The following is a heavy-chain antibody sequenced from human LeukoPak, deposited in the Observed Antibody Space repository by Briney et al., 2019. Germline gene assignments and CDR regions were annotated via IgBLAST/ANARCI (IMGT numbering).Heavy chain of an antibody. Sequence: SETLSLTCTVSGGSISGSYWDWIRQSPGKGLEWLGYVYYTGRTNYNPSLKSRLTMSVDTSTNQFSLRLSSVTAADTAVYYCARGRGAVAASHFDYWGQGTLVTVSS. CDR1: GGSISGSY. V-gene: IGHV4-59*08. J-gene: IGHJ4*02. D-gene: IGHD2-15*01. CDR2: VYYTGRT. CDR3: ARGRGAVAASHFDY.